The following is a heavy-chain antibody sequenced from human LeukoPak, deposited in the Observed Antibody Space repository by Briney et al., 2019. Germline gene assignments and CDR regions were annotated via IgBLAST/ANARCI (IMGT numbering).Heavy chain of an antibody. CDR1: GFTFGSYA. Sequence: GRSLRLSCAASGFTFGSYAMHWVRQAPGKGLEWVAVISYDGSNKYYADSVKGRFTISRDNSKNTLYLQMNSLRAEDTAVYYCARDVAVGDYVRGLVYWGQGTLVTVSS. CDR2: ISYDGSNK. D-gene: IGHD4-17*01. CDR3: ARDVAVGDYVRGLVY. J-gene: IGHJ4*02. V-gene: IGHV3-30*04.